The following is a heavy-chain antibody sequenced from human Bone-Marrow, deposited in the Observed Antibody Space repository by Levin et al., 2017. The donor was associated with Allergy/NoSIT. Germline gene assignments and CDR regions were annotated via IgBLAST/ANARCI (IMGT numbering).Heavy chain of an antibody. CDR2: IWYDESIK. D-gene: IGHD3-10*01. V-gene: IGHV3-33*01. CDR1: GFSFSSYG. CDR3: ARVEARYGSGSQY. Sequence: GGSLRLSCAVSGFSFSSYGMHWVRQAPGKGLEWVAVIWYDESIKNYADSVKGRFTISRDISKNTLYLQMNSLRAEDTAVYYCARVEARYGSGSQYWGQGTLVTVSS. J-gene: IGHJ4*02.